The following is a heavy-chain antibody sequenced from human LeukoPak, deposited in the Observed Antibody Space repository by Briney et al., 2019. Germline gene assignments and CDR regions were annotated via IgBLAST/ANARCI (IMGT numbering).Heavy chain of an antibody. CDR1: GFTFNDYA. J-gene: IGHJ4*02. CDR3: AKDRGGGWLDY. CDR2: INWNIDTI. Sequence: GGSLRLSCAASGFTFNDYAMHWVRQAPGKGLEWVSGINWNIDTIGYADSVKGRFTISRDNAKNSLYLQMNSLRAEDTALYYCAKDRGGGWLDYWGQGTLVTVSS. V-gene: IGHV3-9*01. D-gene: IGHD2-15*01.